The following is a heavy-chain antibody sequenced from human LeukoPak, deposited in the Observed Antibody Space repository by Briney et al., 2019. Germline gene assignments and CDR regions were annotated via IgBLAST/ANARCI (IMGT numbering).Heavy chain of an antibody. Sequence: GASVKVSCKASGYTFTSYGISWVRQAPGQGLEWMRWISAYNGNTNYAQELQGRVTMTTDTSTSTAYMELRSLRSDDTAVYYCARGGRASIAAAGPRDYWGQGTLVTVSS. J-gene: IGHJ4*02. CDR1: GYTFTSYG. D-gene: IGHD6-13*01. CDR3: ARGGRASIAAAGPRDY. V-gene: IGHV1-18*04. CDR2: ISAYNGNT.